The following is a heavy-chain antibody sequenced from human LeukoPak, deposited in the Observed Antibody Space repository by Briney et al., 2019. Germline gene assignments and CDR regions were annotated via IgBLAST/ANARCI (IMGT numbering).Heavy chain of an antibody. CDR1: GGSISSAGYY. D-gene: IGHD5-18*01. J-gene: IGHJ4*02. CDR2: IYYTGRT. CDR3: ASAPLGNSFGYMAY. Sequence: SETLSLTCTVSGGSISSAGYYWNWIRQHPTEGLEWIGHIYYTGRTTYNPSVKSRVTISADTSKNQFSLKLNSVTAADTAVYFCASAPLGNSFGYMAYWGQGALVTVSS. V-gene: IGHV4-31*03.